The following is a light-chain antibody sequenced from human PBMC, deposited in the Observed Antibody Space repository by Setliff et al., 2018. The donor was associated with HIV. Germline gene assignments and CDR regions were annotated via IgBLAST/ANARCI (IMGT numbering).Light chain of an antibody. J-gene: IGLJ1*01. Sequence: QSVLTQPASVSGSPGQSITIACTGTSIGTYHYVSWYQQHTGKAPKRMIYYVQERPSGISRPFSGSKSGNTASLTIAGLQAEDEADYYCKTDTGRSPLDVVGTGTKVTVL. V-gene: IGLV2-14*03. CDR3: KTDTGRSPLDV. CDR1: SIGTYHY. CDR2: YVQ.